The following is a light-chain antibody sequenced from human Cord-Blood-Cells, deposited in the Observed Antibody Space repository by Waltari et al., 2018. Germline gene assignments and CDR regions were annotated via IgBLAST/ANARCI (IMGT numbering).Light chain of an antibody. CDR2: DVS. V-gene: IGLV2-14*01. J-gene: IGLJ2*01. Sequence: QSALTQPASVSGSPGPSITISCTGTSSDVGGSNYVPWYQQHPGKAPKLMIYDVSNRPSGVSNRFSGSKSGNTASLTISGLQAEDEADYYCSSYTSSSTLVFGGGTKLTVL. CDR1: SSDVGGSNY. CDR3: SSYTSSSTLV.